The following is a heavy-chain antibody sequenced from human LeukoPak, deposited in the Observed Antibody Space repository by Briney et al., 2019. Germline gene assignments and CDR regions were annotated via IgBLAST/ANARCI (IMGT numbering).Heavy chain of an antibody. V-gene: IGHV3-74*01. CDR3: ARDSITMILGGVRAFDI. D-gene: IGHD3-22*01. J-gene: IGHJ3*02. Sequence: GGSLRLSCAAPGFTFSSYWMHWVRQAPGKGLVWVSRINSDGSSTSYADSVKGRFTISRDNAKNSLYLQMNSLRAEDTAVYYCARDSITMILGGVRAFDIWGQGTMVSVSP. CDR1: GFTFSSYW. CDR2: INSDGSST.